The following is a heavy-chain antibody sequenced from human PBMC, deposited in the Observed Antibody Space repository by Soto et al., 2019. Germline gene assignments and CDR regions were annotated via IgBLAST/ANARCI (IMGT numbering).Heavy chain of an antibody. J-gene: IGHJ6*02. CDR3: AKDLPSYGDYDYYCSGMDV. CDR1: GFTFSTYG. Sequence: QVQLVESGGGEVQPGRSLTISCAASGFTFSTYGMHWVRQTPGKGLEWVAVISYDGTNKFYSDSVKGRFTISRDNFKNTLTLHMNSLRADDTAVYSGAKDLPSYGDYDYYCSGMDVWGLGTRVTVSS. D-gene: IGHD4-17*01. V-gene: IGHV3-30*18. CDR2: ISYDGTNK.